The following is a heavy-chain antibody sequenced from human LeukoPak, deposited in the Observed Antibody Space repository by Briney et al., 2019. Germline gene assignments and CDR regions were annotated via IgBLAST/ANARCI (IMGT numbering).Heavy chain of an antibody. J-gene: IGHJ4*02. CDR3: ARQSARHFDY. V-gene: IGHV4-59*08. Sequence: SETLSLTCTVSGGSIGSDYWSWIRQPPGKGLEWIGYTYNTGSTNYNPSLKSRVAISVDTSKNQFSLRLSSVTAADTAVYYCARQSARHFDYWGQGTLVTVSS. CDR2: TYNTGST. D-gene: IGHD6-6*01. CDR1: GGSIGSDY.